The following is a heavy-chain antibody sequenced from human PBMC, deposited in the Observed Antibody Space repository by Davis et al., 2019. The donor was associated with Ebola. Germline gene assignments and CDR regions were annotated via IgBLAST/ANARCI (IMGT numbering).Heavy chain of an antibody. J-gene: IGHJ5*02. D-gene: IGHD3-10*01. Sequence: ASVKVSCKASGYTFTSYGISWVRQAPRQGLEWMGWISAYNGNTNYAQKLQGRVTMTTDTSTSTAYMELRSLRSDDTAVYYCARFDYYGSGSYYNNWFDPWGQGTLVTVSS. CDR1: GYTFTSYG. CDR3: ARFDYYGSGSYYNNWFDP. V-gene: IGHV1-18*01. CDR2: ISAYNGNT.